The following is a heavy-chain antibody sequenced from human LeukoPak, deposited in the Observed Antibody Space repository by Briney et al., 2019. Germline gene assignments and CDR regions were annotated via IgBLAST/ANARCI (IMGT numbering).Heavy chain of an antibody. Sequence: SETQSLTCTVSGGSISSNYWSWIRQPPGKGLEWIGYIYDSGSTNYKPSLRNRVTMSMDTSKNQFSLNLSSVTAADTAMYYCARSASGWSRVDDWGQGTLVTVSS. CDR2: IYDSGST. D-gene: IGHD6-19*01. J-gene: IGHJ4*02. CDR1: GGSISSNY. V-gene: IGHV4-59*08. CDR3: ARSASGWSRVDD.